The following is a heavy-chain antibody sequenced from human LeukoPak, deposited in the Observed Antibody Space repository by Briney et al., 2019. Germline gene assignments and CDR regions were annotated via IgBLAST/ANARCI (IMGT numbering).Heavy chain of an antibody. CDR2: ISSSSSYI. CDR3: AREAVLRYFDWFPEGGGYKPNWFDP. V-gene: IGHV3-21*01. D-gene: IGHD3-9*01. CDR1: GFTFSSYS. J-gene: IGHJ5*02. Sequence: TGGSLRLSCAASGFTFSSYSMNWVRQAPGKGLEWVSSISSSSSYIYYADSVKGRFTISRDNAKNSLYLQMNSLRAEDTAVYYCAREAVLRYFDWFPEGGGYKPNWFDPWGQGTLVTVSS.